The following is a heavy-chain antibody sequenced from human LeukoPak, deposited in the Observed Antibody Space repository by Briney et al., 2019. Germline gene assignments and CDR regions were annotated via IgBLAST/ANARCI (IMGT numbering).Heavy chain of an antibody. CDR1: GFIFSSYS. D-gene: IGHD3-3*01. V-gene: IGHV3-21*01. Sequence: GGSLRLSCAASGFIFSSYSMNWVRQAPGKGLEWVSSISLSSSYIYYADSVKGRFTISRDNAKGSLYLQMNSLRAEDTAVYYCARADDFWSAWDYWGQGTLVTVSS. J-gene: IGHJ4*02. CDR3: ARADDFWSAWDY. CDR2: ISLSSSYI.